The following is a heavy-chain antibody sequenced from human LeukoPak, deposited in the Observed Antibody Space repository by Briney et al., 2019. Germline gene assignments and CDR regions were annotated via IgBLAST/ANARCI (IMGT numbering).Heavy chain of an antibody. CDR1: GYTFTSYD. D-gene: IGHD4-11*01. J-gene: IGHJ6*03. Sequence: ASVKVSCKASGYTFTSYDINWVRQATGQELEWMGWMNPNSGNTGYAQKFQGRVTITRNTSISTAYMELSSLRSEDTAVYYCARGGMGYSNYGYYYYYMDVWGKGTTVTVSS. V-gene: IGHV1-8*03. CDR2: MNPNSGNT. CDR3: ARGGMGYSNYGYYYYYMDV.